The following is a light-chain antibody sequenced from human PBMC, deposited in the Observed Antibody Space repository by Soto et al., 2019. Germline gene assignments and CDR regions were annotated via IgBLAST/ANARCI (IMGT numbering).Light chain of an antibody. Sequence: EIVLTQSPATLSLSPXAGATLSCRASQSVSSYLAWYQQKPGQAPRLLIYDASNRATGIPARFSGSGSGTDFTLTISSLEPEDFAVYYCQQRSNWPPFGGGTKVDIK. V-gene: IGKV3-11*01. CDR1: QSVSSY. CDR3: QQRSNWPP. J-gene: IGKJ4*01. CDR2: DAS.